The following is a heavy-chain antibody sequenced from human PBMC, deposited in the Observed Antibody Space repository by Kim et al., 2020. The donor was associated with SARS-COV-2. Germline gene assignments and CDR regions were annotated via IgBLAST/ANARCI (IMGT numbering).Heavy chain of an antibody. D-gene: IGHD2-2*01. V-gene: IGHV7-4-1*02. CDR3: TRDRRFCSSTSCYPDYSDT. CDR2: INTNTGIP. Sequence: ASVKVSCKASGYTFSSHALNWVRQAPGQAYEWLGWINTNTGIPTHAQGFIGRFDFSLDTSVSTAYLQINSLQADDTAVYYCTRDRRFCSSTSCYPDYSDTWGQGTLVTVSS. CDR1: GYTFSSHA. J-gene: IGHJ4*02.